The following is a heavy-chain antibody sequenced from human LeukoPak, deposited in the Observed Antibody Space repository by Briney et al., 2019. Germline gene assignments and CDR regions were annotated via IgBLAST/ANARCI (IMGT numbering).Heavy chain of an antibody. J-gene: IGHJ6*04. Sequence: GGSLRLSCAASGFTFSSYGMHWVRQAPGKGLEWVAVISYDGSNKYFADSVKGRFTISRDNSKNTLYLQMNSLRAEDTAVYYCAREYYGVIFSHYLDVWGKGTTVTVSS. CDR2: ISYDGSNK. CDR1: GFTFSSYG. CDR3: AREYYGVIFSHYLDV. D-gene: IGHD3-9*01. V-gene: IGHV3-30*03.